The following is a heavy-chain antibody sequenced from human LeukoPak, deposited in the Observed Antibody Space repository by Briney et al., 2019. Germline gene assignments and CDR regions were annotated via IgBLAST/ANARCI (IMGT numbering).Heavy chain of an antibody. V-gene: IGHV3-11*04. Sequence: NPGGSLRLSCAASGFTFSGYYMSWIRQAPGKGLEWVSYISSSGSTIYYADSVKGRFTISRDNAKNSLYLQMNSLRAEDTAVYYCARDLSFGGYGLAKPKYWGQGTLVTVSS. CDR2: ISSSGSTI. J-gene: IGHJ4*02. CDR1: GFTFSGYY. CDR3: ARDLSFGGYGLAKPKY. D-gene: IGHD6-13*01.